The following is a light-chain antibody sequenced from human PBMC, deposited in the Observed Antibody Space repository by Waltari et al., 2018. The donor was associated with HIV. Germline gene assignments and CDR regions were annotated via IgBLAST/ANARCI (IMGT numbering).Light chain of an antibody. CDR1: NIERKS. Sequence: SSALTQPPSVSVAPGKTARITCGGENIERKSVHWDQQKPGQPPLLVIYYDTNRHSGIPERLCGSNSGDTAPLTISRVGAGDEADDFGQVWDSTSDHVVFGGGTKLTVL. CDR3: QVWDSTSDHVV. J-gene: IGLJ3*02. CDR2: YDT. V-gene: IGLV3-21*04.